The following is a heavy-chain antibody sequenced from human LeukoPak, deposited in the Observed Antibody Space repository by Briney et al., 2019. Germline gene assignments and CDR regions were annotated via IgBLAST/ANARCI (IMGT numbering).Heavy chain of an antibody. CDR3: AKASYSYGNDAFDI. J-gene: IGHJ3*02. CDR1: GYTFSNFA. D-gene: IGHD3-16*02. CDR2: IRGGGAGA. Sequence: GGSLRLSCAASGYTFSNFAMAWVRQVPEKGLEWVSFIRGGGAGAHYADSVRGRFTISRDNSKNTLYLEMNSLRADDTAVYYCAKASYSYGNDAFDIWGQGTKVTVSS. V-gene: IGHV3-23*01.